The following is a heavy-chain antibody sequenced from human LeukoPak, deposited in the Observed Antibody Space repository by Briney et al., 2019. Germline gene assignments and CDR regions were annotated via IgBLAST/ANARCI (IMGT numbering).Heavy chain of an antibody. CDR2: IKSDGGT. J-gene: IGHJ1*01. Sequence: PGGSLRLSCAASGFTFSTYWMHWVRQAPGKGLVWVSRIKSDGGTNYADSVTGRFTISRDNAKKTVSLQMNSLRPEDTGVYYCARAPSEIGGYYPEYFRHWGQGTLVTVSS. V-gene: IGHV3-74*01. CDR1: GFTFSTYW. D-gene: IGHD3-22*01. CDR3: ARAPSEIGGYYPEYFRH.